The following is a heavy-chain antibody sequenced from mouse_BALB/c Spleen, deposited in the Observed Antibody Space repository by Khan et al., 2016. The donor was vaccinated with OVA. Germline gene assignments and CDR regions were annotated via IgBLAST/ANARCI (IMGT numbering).Heavy chain of an antibody. D-gene: IGHD1-2*01. CDR3: ARRNYFGYTFAY. CDR1: GYTFTDYY. V-gene: IGHV1-77*01. Sequence: QVQLQQSGAELARPGASVKLSCKASGYTFTDYYINWVKLRTGQGLEWIGEISPGSGDTYYNERFKGQATLTADKSSSTAYMQLSSLTSEASAVYFCARRNYFGYTFAYWGQGTLVTVS. CDR2: ISPGSGDT. J-gene: IGHJ3*01.